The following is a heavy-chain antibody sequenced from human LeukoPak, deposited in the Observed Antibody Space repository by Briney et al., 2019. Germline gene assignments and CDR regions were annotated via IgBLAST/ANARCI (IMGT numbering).Heavy chain of an antibody. Sequence: GGSLRLSCAASGFTFSNYAMTWVRQAPGKGLEWVSVISGSGTTTYYADSVKGRFTISRDKSKNTVYLQMNSLRAEDTAVYYCAKALVGINYYYGMDVWGQGTTVTVSS. J-gene: IGHJ6*02. CDR2: ISGSGTTT. D-gene: IGHD2-15*01. CDR3: AKALVGINYYYGMDV. V-gene: IGHV3-23*01. CDR1: GFTFSNYA.